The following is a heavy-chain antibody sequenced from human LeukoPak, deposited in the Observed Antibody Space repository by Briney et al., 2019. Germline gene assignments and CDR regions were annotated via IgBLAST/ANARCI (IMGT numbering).Heavy chain of an antibody. D-gene: IGHD3-10*01. V-gene: IGHV3-23*01. CDR1: GFTFDSYG. CDR2: IIGDGEST. CDR3: AKVDATYGSGSYYPWVY. J-gene: IGHJ4*02. Sequence: PGGSLRLSCAASGFTFDSYGMTWVRQAPGQGLEWVAGIIGDGESTNYADSVKGRFTISRDNSKNTLYLQMNTLRAEDTAVYYCAKVDATYGSGSYYPWVYWGQGTLVTVSS.